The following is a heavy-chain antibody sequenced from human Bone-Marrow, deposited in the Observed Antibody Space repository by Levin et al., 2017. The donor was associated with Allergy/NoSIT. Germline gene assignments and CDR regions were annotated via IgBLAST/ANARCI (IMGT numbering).Heavy chain of an antibody. CDR1: GFTFSSYA. J-gene: IGHJ2*01. D-gene: IGHD3-22*01. Sequence: GESLKISCAASGFTFSSYAMSWVRQAPGKGLEWVSAISGSGGSTYYADSVKGRFTISRDNSKNTLYLQMNSLRAEDTAVYYCAKLSPYYYDSSGYSKPTWYFDLWGRGTLVTVSS. CDR2: ISGSGGST. V-gene: IGHV3-23*01. CDR3: AKLSPYYYDSSGYSKPTWYFDL.